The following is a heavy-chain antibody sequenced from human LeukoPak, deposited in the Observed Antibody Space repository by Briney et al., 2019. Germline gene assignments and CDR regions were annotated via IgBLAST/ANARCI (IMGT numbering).Heavy chain of an antibody. Sequence: SETLSLTCTVSGGSISSYYWSWIWQPPGKGLEWIGYIYYSGSTNYNPSLKSRVTISVDTSKNQFSLKLSSVTAADTAVYYCARHANYDLWSGSTESYGMDVWGQGTTVTVSS. J-gene: IGHJ6*02. D-gene: IGHD3-3*01. CDR1: GGSISSYY. V-gene: IGHV4-59*08. CDR2: IYYSGST. CDR3: ARHANYDLWSGSTESYGMDV.